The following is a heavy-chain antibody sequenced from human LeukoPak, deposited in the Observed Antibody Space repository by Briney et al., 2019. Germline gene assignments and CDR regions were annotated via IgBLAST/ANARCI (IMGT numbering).Heavy chain of an antibody. J-gene: IGHJ4*02. CDR2: IYYSGST. Sequence: SETLSLTCAVSGGSISSNSYYWGWIRQPPGRGLEWIGSIYYSGSTYYNPSLKSRVTISVDTSKNQFSLKLSSVTAADTAVYYCARTRYYYNSRSYGAPYYFDYWGQGTLVTVSS. CDR3: ARTRYYYNSRSYGAPYYFDY. V-gene: IGHV4-39*01. CDR1: GGSISSNSYY. D-gene: IGHD3-10*01.